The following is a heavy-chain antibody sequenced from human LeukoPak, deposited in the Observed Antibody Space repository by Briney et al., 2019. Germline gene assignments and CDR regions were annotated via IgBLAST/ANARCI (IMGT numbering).Heavy chain of an antibody. CDR3: ARDPPTYYYDSSGYHYFDY. CDR1: GFTFSSYS. CDR2: ISSSSYI. D-gene: IGHD3-22*01. Sequence: GGSLRLSCAASGFTFSSYSMNWVRQAPGKGLEWVSSISSSSYIYYADSVKGRFTISRDNAKNSLYLQMNSLRAEDTAVYYCARDPPTYYYDSSGYHYFDYWGQGTLVTVSS. J-gene: IGHJ4*02. V-gene: IGHV3-21*01.